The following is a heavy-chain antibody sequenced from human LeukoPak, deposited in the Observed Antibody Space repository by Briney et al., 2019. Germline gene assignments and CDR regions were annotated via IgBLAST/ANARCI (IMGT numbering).Heavy chain of an antibody. CDR2: INPNSGGT. Sequence: ASVKVSCKASGYTFTGYYMHWVRQAPGQGLEWMGWINPNSGGTNYAQKFQGRVTMTRDTSISTAYMELSRLRSDDTAVYYCAGAKWITGTIFDYWGQGTLVTVSS. CDR3: AGAKWITGTIFDY. J-gene: IGHJ4*02. D-gene: IGHD1-20*01. CDR1: GYTFTGYY. V-gene: IGHV1-2*02.